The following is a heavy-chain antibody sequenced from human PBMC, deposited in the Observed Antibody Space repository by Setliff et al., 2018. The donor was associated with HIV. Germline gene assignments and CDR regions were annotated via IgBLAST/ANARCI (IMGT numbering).Heavy chain of an antibody. CDR1: GGSMTGYF. CDR3: AREIYGGNSRPFDY. V-gene: IGHV4-59*01. D-gene: IGHD4-17*01. J-gene: IGHJ4*02. Sequence: PSETLSLTCTVSGGSMTGYFWNWIRQSPGKGLEWIGYIYYNGDTNYNPTLNSRGTISVDTSMNQFSLKLTSVTAADTAVYYCAREIYGGNSRPFDYWGPGTLVTVSS. CDR2: IYYNGDT.